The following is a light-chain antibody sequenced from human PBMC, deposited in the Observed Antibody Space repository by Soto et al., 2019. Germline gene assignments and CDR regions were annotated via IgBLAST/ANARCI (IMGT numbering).Light chain of an antibody. J-gene: IGKJ4*01. CDR2: WAS. CDR1: QSVLLTSNNKNY. V-gene: IGKV4-1*01. Sequence: DIVMTQSPDSRAVSLGESSNINCKSSQSVLLTSNNKNYLAWYQQKPGQPPKVLISWASTRESGVPDRFSGSGSGTDFTLTITSLQAEDVAVYYCQQYYTTLTFGGGTKVEIK. CDR3: QQYYTTLT.